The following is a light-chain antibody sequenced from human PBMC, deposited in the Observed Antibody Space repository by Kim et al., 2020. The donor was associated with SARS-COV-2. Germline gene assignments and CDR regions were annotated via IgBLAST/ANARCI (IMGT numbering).Light chain of an antibody. CDR3: QQYGKLPYN. CDR1: QSVRGRN. J-gene: IGKJ2*01. V-gene: IGKV3-20*01. Sequence: EVVLTQSPDTLSLSPGESATLSCRASQSVRGRNLAWYQQSPGHPPRLLIYNAATRYTGISSRFSGSWSGTDFTLTIDRLEPGDFAVYLCQQYGKLPYNFRQGNKLEI. CDR2: NAA.